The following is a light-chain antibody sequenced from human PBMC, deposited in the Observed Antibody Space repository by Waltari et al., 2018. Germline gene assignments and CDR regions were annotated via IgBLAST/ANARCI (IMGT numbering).Light chain of an antibody. CDR2: WAS. Sequence: DIVMTQSPDSLAVSLGERATINCKSSQSVLYSSNNKNYLAWYHQKPGQPPQLLIYWASTRESGVPDRFSGSGSGTDFTLTISSLQAEDVAVYYCQQYYTTPMYTFGQGTKLEIK. J-gene: IGKJ2*01. V-gene: IGKV4-1*01. CDR3: QQYYTTPMYT. CDR1: QSVLYSSNNKNY.